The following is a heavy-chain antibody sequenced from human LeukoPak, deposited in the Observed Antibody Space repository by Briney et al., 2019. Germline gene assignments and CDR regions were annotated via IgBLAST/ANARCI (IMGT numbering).Heavy chain of an antibody. CDR3: ARIGSITFGGVIVILRAFDI. D-gene: IGHD3-16*02. V-gene: IGHV4-34*01. CDR1: GGSFSGYY. CDR2: INHSGST. Sequence: PSETLSLTCAVYGGSFSGYYWSWIRQPPGKGLEWIGDINHSGSTNCNPSLKSRVTISVDTSKNQFSLKLSSVTAADTAVYYCARIGSITFGGVIVILRAFDIWGQGTMVTVSS. J-gene: IGHJ3*02.